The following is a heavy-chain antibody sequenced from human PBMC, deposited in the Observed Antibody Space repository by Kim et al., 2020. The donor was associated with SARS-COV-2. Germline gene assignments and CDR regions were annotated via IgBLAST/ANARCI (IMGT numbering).Heavy chain of an antibody. D-gene: IGHD6-13*01. Sequence: SETLSLTCTVSGGSISSSSYYWGWIRQPPGKGLEWIGSIYYSGSTYYNPSLKSRVTISVDTSKNQFSLKLSSVTAADTAVYYCARLANFIAAAGFDYWGQGTLVTVSS. CDR2: IYYSGST. V-gene: IGHV4-39*01. J-gene: IGHJ4*02. CDR3: ARLANFIAAAGFDY. CDR1: GGSISSSSYY.